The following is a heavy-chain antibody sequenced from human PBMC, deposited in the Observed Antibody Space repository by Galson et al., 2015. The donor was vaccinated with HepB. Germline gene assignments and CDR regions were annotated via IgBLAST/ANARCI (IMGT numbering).Heavy chain of an antibody. D-gene: IGHD4-23*01. CDR3: ARVVNAGAPYFDY. CDR1: GYTFTHYD. V-gene: IGHV1-18*01. CDR2: ISAYNGKT. J-gene: IGHJ4*02. Sequence: SVKASCKASGYTFTHYDISWVRQAPGQGLEWMGWISAYNGKTNYAQKLQDRITLTTDTSTNTAYMELRSLRSDDTAVYYCARVVNAGAPYFDYWGQGTLVTGSS.